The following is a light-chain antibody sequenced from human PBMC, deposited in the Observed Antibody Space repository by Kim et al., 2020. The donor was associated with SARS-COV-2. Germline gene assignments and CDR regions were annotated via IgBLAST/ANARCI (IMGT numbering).Light chain of an antibody. Sequence: DIQMTQSPSTLSASVGDRVNITCRASQSISGWLAWYQQKPGKAPNLLIYRASGVHSGVPSRFSGSGSGTEFTLTISSLQPDDFATYYCQHYSLYPWTFGQGTKVDIK. CDR1: QSISGW. J-gene: IGKJ1*01. CDR3: QHYSLYPWT. CDR2: RAS. V-gene: IGKV1-5*03.